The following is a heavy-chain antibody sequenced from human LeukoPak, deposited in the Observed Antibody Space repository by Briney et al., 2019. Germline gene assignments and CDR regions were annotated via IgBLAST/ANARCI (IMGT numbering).Heavy chain of an antibody. J-gene: IGHJ4*02. CDR1: GFTFSSYA. D-gene: IGHD3-22*01. Sequence: GGSLRLSCAASGFTFSSYAMSWVRQAPGKGLEWVSAISGSGGSTYYADSVKGRFTISRDNSKNTLYLQMNSLRAEDTAVYYCAKDWTYYYVSSGYYSDYWGQGTLVTVSS. V-gene: IGHV3-23*01. CDR2: ISGSGGST. CDR3: AKDWTYYYVSSGYYSDY.